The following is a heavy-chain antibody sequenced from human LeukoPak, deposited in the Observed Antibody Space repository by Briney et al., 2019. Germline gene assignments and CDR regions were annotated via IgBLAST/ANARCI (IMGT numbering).Heavy chain of an antibody. CDR1: GYSFTSHW. D-gene: IGHD3-22*01. CDR3: ARHRGHYYDSSGYYGYFDY. V-gene: IGHV5-51*01. Sequence: GESLKISCKGSGYSFTSHWIGWVRQMPGKGLEWMGIIYPGDSDTRYSPSFQGQVTISADKSISTAYLQWSSLKASDTAMYYCARHRGHYYDSSGYYGYFDYWGQGTLVTVSS. J-gene: IGHJ4*02. CDR2: IYPGDSDT.